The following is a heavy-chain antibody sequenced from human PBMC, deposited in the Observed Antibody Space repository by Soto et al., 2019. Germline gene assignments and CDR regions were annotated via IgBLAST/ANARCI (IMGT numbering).Heavy chain of an antibody. Sequence: PGGSLRLSCAASGFTFSSYGMHWVRQAPGKGLEWVAVIWYDGSNKYYADSVKGRFTISRDNSKNTLYLQMNSLRAEDTAVYYCARDKRAARPGGGMDVRGQGTTVTVSS. D-gene: IGHD6-6*01. CDR2: IWYDGSNK. CDR1: GFTFSSYG. V-gene: IGHV3-33*01. CDR3: ARDKRAARPGGGMDV. J-gene: IGHJ6*02.